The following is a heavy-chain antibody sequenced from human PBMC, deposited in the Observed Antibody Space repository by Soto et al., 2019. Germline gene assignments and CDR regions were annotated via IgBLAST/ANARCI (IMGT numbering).Heavy chain of an antibody. CDR3: ARGTRSGSYYYYGLDV. CDR2: IIPIFGTT. CDR1: GGTFSSYA. Sequence: QVQLVQSGADVKKPGSSVKVSSKASGGTFSSYAISWVRQAPGQGLEWMGGIIPIFGTTNYARRFQGRVMITADKSTSTAYMELRSLRSEDTAVYYCARGTRSGSYYYYGLDVWGQGTTVTVSS. D-gene: IGHD1-26*01. J-gene: IGHJ6*02. V-gene: IGHV1-69*06.